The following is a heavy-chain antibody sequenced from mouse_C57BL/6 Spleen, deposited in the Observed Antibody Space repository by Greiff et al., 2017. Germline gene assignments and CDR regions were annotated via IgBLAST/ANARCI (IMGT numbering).Heavy chain of an antibody. CDR3: ARPYYGSSYDLSYFDY. D-gene: IGHD1-1*01. CDR1: GFTFSDYG. Sequence: EVKLQESGGGLVKPGGSLKLSCAASGFTFSDYGMHWVRQAPEKGLEWVAYISSGSSTIYYADTVKGRFTISRDNAKNTLFLQMTSLRSEDTAMYYCARPYYGSSYDLSYFDYWGQGTTLTVSS. J-gene: IGHJ2*01. V-gene: IGHV5-17*01. CDR2: ISSGSSTI.